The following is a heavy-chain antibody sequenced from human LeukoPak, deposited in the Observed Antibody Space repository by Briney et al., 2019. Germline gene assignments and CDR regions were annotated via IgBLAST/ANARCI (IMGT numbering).Heavy chain of an antibody. CDR2: ISSSSSYI. D-gene: IGHD6-6*01. V-gene: IGHV3-21*01. CDR3: ARDRSSSSCFDY. J-gene: IGHJ4*02. CDR1: GFTFSSDS. Sequence: PGGSLRLSCAASGFTFSSDSMNWVRQAPGKGLEWVSSISSSSSYIYYAASVKGRFTISRDNAKNSLYLQMNSLRAEDTAVYYCARDRSSSSCFDYWGQGTLVTVSS.